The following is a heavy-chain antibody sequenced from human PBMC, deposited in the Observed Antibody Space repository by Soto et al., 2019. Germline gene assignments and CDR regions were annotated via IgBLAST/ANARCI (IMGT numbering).Heavy chain of an antibody. CDR1: GYTFTSYG. CDR3: ARAGFSTNFAY. D-gene: IGHD6-13*01. Sequence: QVQLVQSGAEVKKPGASVKVSCKASGYTFTSYGISWVRQAPGQGLEWMGWISAYNGNTNYAQKPQGRXTXTXXTTTSTAYRELRSLRSDATAVYDWARAGFSTNFAYWGQGTLVTVSS. J-gene: IGHJ4*02. V-gene: IGHV1-18*01. CDR2: ISAYNGNT.